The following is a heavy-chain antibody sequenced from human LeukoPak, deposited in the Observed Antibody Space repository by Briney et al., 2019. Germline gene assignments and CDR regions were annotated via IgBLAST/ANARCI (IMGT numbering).Heavy chain of an antibody. J-gene: IGHJ4*02. Sequence: PGGSLRLSCAASGFTFSSYAMHWVRQAPGKGLKWVAVISYDGSNKYYADSVKGRFTISRDNSKNTLYLQMNSLRAEDTAVYYCARDPTYYYDSSYFDYWGQGTLVTVSS. CDR1: GFTFSSYA. V-gene: IGHV3-30*04. CDR3: ARDPTYYYDSSYFDY. D-gene: IGHD3-22*01. CDR2: ISYDGSNK.